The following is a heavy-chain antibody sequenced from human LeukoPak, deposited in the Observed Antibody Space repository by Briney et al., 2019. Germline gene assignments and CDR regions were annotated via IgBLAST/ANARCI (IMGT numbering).Heavy chain of an antibody. V-gene: IGHV4-59*08. CDR2: FYYSGST. D-gene: IGHD4-17*01. Sequence: SETLSLTCTVSGGSISSYYWSWIRQPPGKGLEWIGYFYYSGSTNYNPSLKSRVTISVDTSKNQFSLKLSSVTAADTAVYYCARYGDYVLDAFDIWGQGTMVTVSS. CDR1: GGSISSYY. J-gene: IGHJ3*02. CDR3: ARYGDYVLDAFDI.